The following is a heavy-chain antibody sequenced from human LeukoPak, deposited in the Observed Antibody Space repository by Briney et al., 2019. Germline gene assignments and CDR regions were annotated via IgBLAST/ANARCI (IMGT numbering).Heavy chain of an antibody. CDR2: ISAYNGNT. D-gene: IGHD1-26*01. CDR3: ARDSELLQDY. CDR1: GYTFTSYG. Sequence: AASVKVSCKASGYTFTSYGISWVRQAPGQGREGMGWISAYNGNTNYAQKLQGRVTITTDTSTSTAYMELRSLRSDDTAVYYCARDSELLQDYWGQGTLVTVSS. V-gene: IGHV1-18*01. J-gene: IGHJ4*02.